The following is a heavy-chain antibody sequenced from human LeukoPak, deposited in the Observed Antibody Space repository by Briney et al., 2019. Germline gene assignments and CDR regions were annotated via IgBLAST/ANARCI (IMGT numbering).Heavy chain of an antibody. CDR1: GDSVTSNSAA. V-gene: IGHV6-1*01. Sequence: SQTLSLTCAISGDSVTSNSAAWNWIRQSPSRGLEWLGRTYYRSTWYNDYAVSVKSRITINPDTSKNQFSLQLNSVTPEDTAVYYCARDSNPYSSSWLYYFDYWGQGTLVTVSS. CDR3: ARDSNPYSSSWLYYFDY. CDR2: TYYRSTWYN. J-gene: IGHJ4*02. D-gene: IGHD6-13*01.